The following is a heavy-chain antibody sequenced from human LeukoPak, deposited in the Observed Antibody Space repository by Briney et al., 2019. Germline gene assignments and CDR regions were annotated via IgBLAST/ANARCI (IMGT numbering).Heavy chain of an antibody. V-gene: IGHV4-39*07. CDR2: IYYSGST. CDR3: ARDLDGGSSSWWGNWFDP. D-gene: IGHD6-13*01. J-gene: IGHJ5*02. Sequence: PSETLSLTCTVSGGSISSSSYYWGWIRQPPGKGLEWIGSIYYSGSTYYNPSLKSRVTISVDTSKNQFSLKLSSVTAADTAVYYCARDLDGGSSSWWGNWFDPWGQGTLVTVSS. CDR1: GGSISSSSYY.